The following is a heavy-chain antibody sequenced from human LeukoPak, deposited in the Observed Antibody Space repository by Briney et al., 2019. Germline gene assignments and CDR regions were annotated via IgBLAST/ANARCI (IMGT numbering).Heavy chain of an antibody. Sequence: SKTLSLTCTVSGGSISSYYWSWIRQPPGKGLEWIGYIYYSGSTNYNPSLKSRVTISVDTSKNQFSLKLSSVTAADTAVYYCARVKIRRGKDAFDIWGQGTMVTVSS. CDR2: IYYSGST. V-gene: IGHV4-59*01. CDR3: ARVKIRRGKDAFDI. J-gene: IGHJ3*02. CDR1: GGSISSYY.